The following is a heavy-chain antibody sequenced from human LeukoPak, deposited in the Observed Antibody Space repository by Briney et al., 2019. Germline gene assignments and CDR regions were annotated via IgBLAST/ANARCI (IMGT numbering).Heavy chain of an antibody. CDR2: IYYSGST. CDR3: ARSGLWGDFDY. Sequence: KPSETLSLTCAVSGGSISSFYWSWIRQPPGKGLEWIGYIYYSGSTNYNPSLKSRVTISVDTSKNQFSLKLSSVTAADTAVYYCARSGLWGDFDYWGQGTLVTVSS. V-gene: IGHV4-59*01. J-gene: IGHJ4*02. D-gene: IGHD5-18*01. CDR1: GGSISSFY.